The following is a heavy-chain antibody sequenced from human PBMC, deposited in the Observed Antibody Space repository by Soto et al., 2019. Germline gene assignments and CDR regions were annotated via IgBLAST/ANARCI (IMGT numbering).Heavy chain of an antibody. Sequence: SETLSLTCAVYGGSVSGYYWSWIRQPPGKGPEWIGEINHSGSTNYNPSLKSRVTISVDTSKNQFSLKLSSVTAADTAVYYCASGGRSIAARSLSIAGHMEVWGKGTTVTVSS. V-gene: IGHV4-34*01. CDR2: INHSGST. CDR3: ASGGRSIAARSLSIAGHMEV. J-gene: IGHJ6*03. CDR1: GGSVSGYY. D-gene: IGHD6-6*01.